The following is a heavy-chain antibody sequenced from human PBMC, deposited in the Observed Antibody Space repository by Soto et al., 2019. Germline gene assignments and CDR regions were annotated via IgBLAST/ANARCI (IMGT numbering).Heavy chain of an antibody. Sequence: PSETLSLTCTVSGGSISSYYWSWIRQPPGKGLEWIGYIYYSGSTNYNPSLKSRVTISVDTSKNQFSLKLSSVTAVDTAVYYCAAAPIFGVVLDYWGQGTLVTVSS. J-gene: IGHJ4*02. V-gene: IGHV4-59*08. CDR1: GGSISSYY. D-gene: IGHD3-3*01. CDR3: AAAPIFGVVLDY. CDR2: IYYSGST.